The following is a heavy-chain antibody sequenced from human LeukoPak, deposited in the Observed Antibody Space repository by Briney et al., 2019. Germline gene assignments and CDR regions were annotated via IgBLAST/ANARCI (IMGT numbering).Heavy chain of an antibody. D-gene: IGHD6-13*01. CDR3: ARGSWSAADTNIDY. CDR1: GFTLSTYW. CDR2: INSDGRRT. V-gene: IGHV3-74*01. J-gene: IGHJ4*02. Sequence: GGSLRLSCAASGFTLSTYWMHWVRQGPGKGRVWVSCINSDGRRTTYADSVKGRFTISRDNAKNTVYLQMNTLRVEGTAVYYCARGSWSAADTNIDYWGQGTLVTVSS.